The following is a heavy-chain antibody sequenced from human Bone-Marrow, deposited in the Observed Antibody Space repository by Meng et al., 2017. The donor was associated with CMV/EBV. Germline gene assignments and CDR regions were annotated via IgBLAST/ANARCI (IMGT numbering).Heavy chain of an antibody. CDR2: ISSSSSYI. D-gene: IGHD3-16*02. Sequence: GGSLRLSCAASGFTFSSYSMNWVRQAPGKGLEWVSSISSSSSYIYYADSVKGRFTISRDNVKNSLYLQMNSLRAEDTAVYYCASVDYVWGSYRYTASTSDYWGQGKLVTVSS. J-gene: IGHJ4*02. CDR3: ASVDYVWGSYRYTASTSDY. V-gene: IGHV3-21*01. CDR1: GFTFSSYS.